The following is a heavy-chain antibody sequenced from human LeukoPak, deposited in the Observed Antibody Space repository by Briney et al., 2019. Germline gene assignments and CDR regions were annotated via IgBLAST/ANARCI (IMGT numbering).Heavy chain of an antibody. J-gene: IGHJ4*02. CDR3: ARLGGYYFPPGY. CDR2: IHHSGRT. CDR1: GVSISSGSYY. D-gene: IGHD3-10*01. Sequence: PSDTLSLTYTLSGVSISSGSYYWASPREPPGKGLECIAPIHHSGRTHHKPSLRRGITIAVETSRNQFSLKHSSVTVADSLCYYGARLGGYYFPPGYWGQGALVTV. V-gene: IGHV4-39*01.